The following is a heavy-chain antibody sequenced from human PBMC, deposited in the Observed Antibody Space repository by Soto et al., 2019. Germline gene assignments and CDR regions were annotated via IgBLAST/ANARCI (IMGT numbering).Heavy chain of an antibody. V-gene: IGHV5-51*01. CDR3: ATRSTNWGKQGFDAFDS. CDR2: IYPRDSDT. J-gene: IGHJ3*01. CDR1: GYSFTNYW. D-gene: IGHD3-16*01. Sequence: PGESLKISCKGSGYSFTNYWIAWVRQTPGKGLEWMGIIYPRDSDTRYSPSFEGQVTFSVDKSISTAYLEWSRLKASDSAIYYCATRSTNWGKQGFDAFDSWGQGTMVTVSS.